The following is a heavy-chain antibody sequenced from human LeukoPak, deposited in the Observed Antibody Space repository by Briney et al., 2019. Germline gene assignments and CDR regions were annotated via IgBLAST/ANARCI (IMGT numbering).Heavy chain of an antibody. CDR2: ISYDGSNE. J-gene: IGHJ6*02. V-gene: IGHV3-30-3*01. D-gene: IGHD4-17*01. Sequence: GGSLRLSCAASGFTFSRYAMHWVRQAPGKGLEWVAVISYDGSNEYYADSVKGRFTISRDRSENTLYLQMNSLRAEDTAVYYCARNAYGAQTPSDVWGQGTTVTVSS. CDR3: ARNAYGAQTPSDV. CDR1: GFTFSRYA.